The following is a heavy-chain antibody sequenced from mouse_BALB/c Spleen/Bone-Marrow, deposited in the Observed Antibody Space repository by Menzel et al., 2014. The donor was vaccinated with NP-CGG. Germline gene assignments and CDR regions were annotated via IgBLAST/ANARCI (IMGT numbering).Heavy chain of an antibody. D-gene: IGHD2-13*01. Sequence: VQLKESGGGLVQPGGSLKLSCATSGFTFSDYYMYWVRQTPEKRLEWVAYISNGGGSTYYPDTVKGRFTISRDNAKNTLYLQMSRLKSEDTAMYYCARRDYSYYYAMDYWGQGTSVTVSS. CDR2: ISNGGGST. CDR1: GFTFSDYY. CDR3: ARRDYSYYYAMDY. J-gene: IGHJ4*01. V-gene: IGHV5-12*02.